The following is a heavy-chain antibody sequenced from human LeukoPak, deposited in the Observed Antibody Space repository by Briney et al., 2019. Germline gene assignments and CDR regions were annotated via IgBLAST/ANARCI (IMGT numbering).Heavy chain of an antibody. Sequence: GGSLRLFCAAAGFSFSSYAMSWVRQAPGKGLEWVSAISGSAYSTYYADSVKGRFTISRDNSKNTLYLQMNSLRAEDTAVYYCAKDRSSIAAAGGLDYWGQGTLVTVSS. CDR3: AKDRSSIAAAGGLDY. CDR1: GFSFSSYA. D-gene: IGHD6-13*01. V-gene: IGHV3-23*01. J-gene: IGHJ4*02. CDR2: ISGSAYST.